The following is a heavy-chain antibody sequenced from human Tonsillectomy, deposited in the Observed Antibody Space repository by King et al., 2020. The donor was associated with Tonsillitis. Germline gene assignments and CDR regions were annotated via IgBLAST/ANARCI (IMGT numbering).Heavy chain of an antibody. D-gene: IGHD6-19*01. CDR2: IHYSGNT. CDR1: GGSISSYY. Sequence: QLQESGPGLVKPSQTLSLTCTVSGGSISSYYWSWIRQSPGKGLEWIGYIHYSGNTNYNPSLKSRVTISVDTSQNQFSLKLSSVTAADTAVYYCAKESETEAGWGSWFDPWGQGILVTVSS. CDR3: AKESETEAGWGSWFDP. J-gene: IGHJ5*02. V-gene: IGHV4-59*01.